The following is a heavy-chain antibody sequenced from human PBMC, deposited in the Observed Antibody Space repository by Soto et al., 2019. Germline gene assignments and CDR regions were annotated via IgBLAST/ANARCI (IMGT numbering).Heavy chain of an antibody. CDR2: IIPIIGTA. CDR1: GGTFSSYA. J-gene: IGHJ4*02. D-gene: IGHD6-13*01. CDR3: ARGRAAAGTSDYFDY. V-gene: IGHV1-69*13. Sequence: SVKVSCKASGGTFSSYAISWVRQAPGQGLEWMGGIIPIIGTANYAQKFQGRVTMTADASISTAYMELSRLRSDDTAVYYCARGRAAAGTSDYFDYWGQGTLVTVSS.